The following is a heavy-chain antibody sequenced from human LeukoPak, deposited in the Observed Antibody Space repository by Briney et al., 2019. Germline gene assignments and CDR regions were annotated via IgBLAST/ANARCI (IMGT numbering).Heavy chain of an antibody. J-gene: IGHJ3*02. V-gene: IGHV1-69*05. CDR1: GGTFSSYA. D-gene: IGHD5-24*01. Sequence: SVKVSCKASGGTFSSYAISWVRQALGQGLEWMGGIIPIFGTANYAQKFQGRVTITTDESTSTAYMELSSLRSEDTAVYYCAREQRRDGYNSRAFDIWGQGTMVTVSS. CDR3: AREQRRDGYNSRAFDI. CDR2: IIPIFGTA.